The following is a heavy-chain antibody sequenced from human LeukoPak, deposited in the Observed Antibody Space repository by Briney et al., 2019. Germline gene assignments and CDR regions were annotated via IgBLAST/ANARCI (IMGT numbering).Heavy chain of an antibody. CDR3: ATVIGDS. J-gene: IGHJ5*02. Sequence: GGSLRLSCAASGFAFSSYAMHWVRQAPGKGLEYVSAISSDGGSTYYANSVKGGFTISRDNSKNTLYLQMGSLTAEDMAVYYCATVIGDSWGQGTLVTVSS. CDR2: ISSDGGST. CDR1: GFAFSSYA. V-gene: IGHV3-64*01. D-gene: IGHD7-27*01.